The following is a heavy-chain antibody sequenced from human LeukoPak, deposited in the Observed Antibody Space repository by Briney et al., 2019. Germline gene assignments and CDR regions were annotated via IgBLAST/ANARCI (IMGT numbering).Heavy chain of an antibody. CDR2: IYFSGTT. CDR1: GDSINAYY. Sequence: TETLSLTCTVSGDSINAYYWGWIRQPPGKGLEWIGYIYFSGTTKYNPSLESRVTISVDTSKNQFSLKLSSVTAADTAVYYCARRRAEGGSNGHYNWFDPWGQGILVTVS. D-gene: IGHD6-13*01. J-gene: IGHJ5*02. V-gene: IGHV4-59*08. CDR3: ARRRAEGGSNGHYNWFDP.